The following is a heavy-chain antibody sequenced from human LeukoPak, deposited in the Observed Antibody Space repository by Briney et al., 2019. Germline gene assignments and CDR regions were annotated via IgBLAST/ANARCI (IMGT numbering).Heavy chain of an antibody. J-gene: IGHJ4*02. CDR1: GFTFNTYT. CDR2: ISGSGSST. D-gene: IGHD3-10*01. Sequence: QPGGSLRLSCAASGFTFNTYTMTWVRQAPGKGLEWVSAISGSGSSTYYADSVKGRFTSSRDNSKNSLYLQLNSLRTDDTAVYYCARVHPQSGYFDYWGQGTLVTVSS. CDR3: ARVHPQSGYFDY. V-gene: IGHV3-23*01.